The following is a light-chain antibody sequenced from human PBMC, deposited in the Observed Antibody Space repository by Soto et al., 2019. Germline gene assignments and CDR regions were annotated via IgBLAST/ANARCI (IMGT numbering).Light chain of an antibody. CDR1: QSVSSN. V-gene: IGKV3-15*01. Sequence: EIVMTQSPATLSVSPGERATLSCRASQSVSSNLAWYQQKPGQAPRLLIYGASTRATGIPARFSGSGSGTEFTLTISSLQSEDFAVYHCQQYNNWPPWTFGQGTKVVIK. CDR2: GAS. J-gene: IGKJ1*01. CDR3: QQYNNWPPWT.